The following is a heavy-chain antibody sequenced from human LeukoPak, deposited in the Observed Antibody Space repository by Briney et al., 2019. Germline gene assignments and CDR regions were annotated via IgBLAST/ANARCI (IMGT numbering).Heavy chain of an antibody. CDR3: ARDYHDRTYRLCNWNYPYYFDY. Sequence: ASVKVSCKASGYTFTGYYMHWVRQAPGQGLEWMGWINPNSGGTNYAQKFQGRVTMTRDTSISTAYMELSRLRSDDTAVYYCARDYHDRTYRLCNWNYPYYFDYWGQGTLVTVSS. CDR2: INPNSGGT. J-gene: IGHJ4*02. D-gene: IGHD1-7*01. CDR1: GYTFTGYY. V-gene: IGHV1-2*02.